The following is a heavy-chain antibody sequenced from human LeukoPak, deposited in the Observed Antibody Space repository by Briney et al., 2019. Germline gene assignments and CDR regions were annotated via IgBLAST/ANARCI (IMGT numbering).Heavy chain of an antibody. D-gene: IGHD2-21*02. Sequence: GSLRLSCATSGFTFSTCAMSWVRQAPGKGLKWVSVISGSGGSTYYADSVKGRFTISRDNSKNTLYLQMNSLRAEDTAVYYCAKFRVVVTADWFDPWGQGTLVTVSS. CDR1: GFTFSTCA. CDR3: AKFRVVVTADWFDP. J-gene: IGHJ5*02. CDR2: ISGSGGST. V-gene: IGHV3-23*01.